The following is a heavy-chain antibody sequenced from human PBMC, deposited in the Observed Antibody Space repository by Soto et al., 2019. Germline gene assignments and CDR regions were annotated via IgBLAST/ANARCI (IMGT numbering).Heavy chain of an antibody. D-gene: IGHD5-18*01. CDR2: FYPCDSDT. J-gene: IGHJ4*02. CDR3: ERVTYDHSDYTYGYDYLDY. V-gene: IGHV5-51*01. Sequence: PXESLTISFTGSGYNFPTYWIALVRQMPGKGLEWMGIFYPCDSDTRYSPSFQGQVTISGDKSISTAYLQWSSLKASDTAIYYCERVTYDHSDYTYGYDYLDYWGPGTLVTVYS. CDR1: GYNFPTYW.